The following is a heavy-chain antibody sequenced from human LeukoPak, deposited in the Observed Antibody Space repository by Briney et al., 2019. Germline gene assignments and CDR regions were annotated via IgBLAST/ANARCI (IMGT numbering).Heavy chain of an antibody. V-gene: IGHV4-61*02. J-gene: IGHJ4*02. CDR2: IYTSGST. CDR1: GGSISSGSYY. Sequence: PSETLSLTCTVSGGSISSGSYYWSWIRQPAGKGLEWIGRIYTSGSTNYNPSLKSRVTISVDTSKNQFSLKLSSVTAADTAVYYCARSRGYIAVAGLFDYWGQGTLVTVSS. D-gene: IGHD6-19*01. CDR3: ARSRGYIAVAGLFDY.